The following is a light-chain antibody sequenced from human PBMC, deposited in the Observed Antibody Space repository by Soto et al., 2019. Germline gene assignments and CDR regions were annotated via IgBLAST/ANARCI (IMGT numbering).Light chain of an antibody. J-gene: IGLJ1*01. CDR3: TSFTSSTTV. CDR2: DVT. V-gene: IGLV2-14*03. Sequence: QSALTQPASVSGSPGQSITISCIGTSSDVGTYNYVSWYQQHPGKAPKLMIYDVTNRPSGISNRFSGSKSGNTASLTISAHPEEDEADYYCTSFTSSTTVFGTGTKVTVL. CDR1: SSDVGTYNY.